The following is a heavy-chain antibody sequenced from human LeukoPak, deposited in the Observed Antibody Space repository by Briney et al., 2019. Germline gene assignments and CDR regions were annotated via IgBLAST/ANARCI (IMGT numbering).Heavy chain of an antibody. Sequence: GGSLRLSCAASGFTFSNYAMSWVRQAPGMGLEWASGINSGGSVYYADSVKGRFTISRDNSKNTLYLQMNSLRAEDTAIYYCAKDFRRLWPWGQGTLVTVSS. CDR3: AKDFRRLWP. CDR2: INSGGSV. D-gene: IGHD3-16*01. J-gene: IGHJ4*02. CDR1: GFTFSNYA. V-gene: IGHV3-23*01.